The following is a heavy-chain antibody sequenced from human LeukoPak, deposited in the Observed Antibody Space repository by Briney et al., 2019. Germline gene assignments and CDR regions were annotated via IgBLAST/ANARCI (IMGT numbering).Heavy chain of an antibody. J-gene: IGHJ6*03. CDR2: VYYSGST. D-gene: IGHD4-17*01. V-gene: IGHV4-59*01. CDR1: GGSISSYY. CDR3: ARDVHYGDYYDYYYMDV. Sequence: SETLSLTCTVSGGSISSYYWSWIRQPPGKGLEWIGYVYYSGSTNYNPSLKSRVTISVDTSKNQFSLKLSSVTAADTAVYYCARDVHYGDYYDYYYMDVWGKGTTVTVSS.